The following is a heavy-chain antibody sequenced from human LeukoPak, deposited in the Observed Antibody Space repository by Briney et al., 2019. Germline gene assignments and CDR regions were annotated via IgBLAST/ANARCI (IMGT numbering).Heavy chain of an antibody. CDR1: GFTFRTYG. V-gene: IGHV3-30*02. CDR2: IRYDGDNK. CDR3: GKVYYDFWSGPSLGAFDI. Sequence: GGSLRLSCAASGFTFRTYGMHWVRQAPGKWREWVAFIRYDGDNKYYADSVKGRFTISRDNSKNTLYLQMNSLRAEDTAVYYCGKVYYDFWSGPSLGAFDIWGQGTMLTVSS. J-gene: IGHJ3*02. D-gene: IGHD3-3*01.